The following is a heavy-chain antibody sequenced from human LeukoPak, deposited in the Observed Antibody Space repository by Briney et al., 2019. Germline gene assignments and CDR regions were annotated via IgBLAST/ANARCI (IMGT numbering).Heavy chain of an antibody. Sequence: GGSLRLSCAASGFTFSSYAMSWVRQAPGKGLEWVSAISGSGGSTYYADSVKGRFTISRDNSKNTLYLQMNSLRAEDTAVYYCAKDRGRVVVAASLNYWGQGALVTVSS. CDR2: ISGSGGST. CDR3: AKDRGRVVVAASLNY. D-gene: IGHD2-15*01. J-gene: IGHJ4*02. V-gene: IGHV3-23*01. CDR1: GFTFSSYA.